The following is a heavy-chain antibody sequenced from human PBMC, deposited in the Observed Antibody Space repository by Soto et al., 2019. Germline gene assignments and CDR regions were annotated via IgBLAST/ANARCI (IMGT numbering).Heavy chain of an antibody. CDR1: GGSISSYY. CDR3: AREHSRRNWFDP. D-gene: IGHD6-13*01. Sequence: SETLSLTCTVSGGSISSYYWSWIRQPPGKGLEWIGYIYYSGSTNYNPSLKSRVTISVDTSKNQFSLKLSSVTAADTAVYYCAREHSRRNWFDPWGQGTLVTVSS. CDR2: IYYSGST. V-gene: IGHV4-59*01. J-gene: IGHJ5*02.